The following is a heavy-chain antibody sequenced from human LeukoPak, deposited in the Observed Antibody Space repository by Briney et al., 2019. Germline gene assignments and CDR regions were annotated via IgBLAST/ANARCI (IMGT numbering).Heavy chain of an antibody. CDR3: ANQLGYCSSTSCYKVY. CDR1: GFTFSSYW. Sequence: PGGTLRLSCPASGFTFSSYWMSWVRQAPGKGLEWVANIKQDGSEKYYVDSVKGRFTISRDNAKNSLYLQMNSLRAEDTAVYYCANQLGYCSSTSCYKVYWGQGTLVTVSS. V-gene: IGHV3-7*01. CDR2: IKQDGSEK. J-gene: IGHJ4*02. D-gene: IGHD2-2*02.